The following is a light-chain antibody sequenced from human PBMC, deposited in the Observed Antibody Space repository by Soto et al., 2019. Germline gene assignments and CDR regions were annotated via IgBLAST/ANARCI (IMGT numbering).Light chain of an antibody. J-gene: IGKJ1*01. CDR2: GAS. CDR1: QSFGSSY. V-gene: IGKV3-20*01. CDR3: QKSGSSPQWT. Sequence: EIVLTQSPGTLSLTPGKRVTLSCRSSQSFGSSYLAWYQQKPGQAPRLLIYGASSRATGIPDRFSGSGSGTDFTLTIRRLEPEDFAVYYCQKSGSSPQWTLGTGKKVDLK.